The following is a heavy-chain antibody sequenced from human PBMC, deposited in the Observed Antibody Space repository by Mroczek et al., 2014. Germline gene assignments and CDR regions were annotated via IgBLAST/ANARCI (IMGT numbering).Heavy chain of an antibody. CDR2: IYYSGST. D-gene: IGHD2-2*01. CDR1: GGSISSYY. CDR3: ARGSSWGTIVVVPVVLVRTSWFDP. Sequence: QVQLQESGPGLVKPSETLSFTCTVSGGSISSYYWSWIRQPPGKGLEWIGYIYYSGSTNYNPSLKSRVTISVDTSKNQFSLKLSSVTAADTAVYYCARGSSWGTIVVVPVVLVRTSWFDPWARNPWSPSP. J-gene: IGHJ5*02. V-gene: IGHV4-59*01.